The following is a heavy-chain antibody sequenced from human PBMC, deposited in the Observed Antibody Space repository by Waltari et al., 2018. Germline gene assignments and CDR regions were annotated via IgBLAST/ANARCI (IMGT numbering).Heavy chain of an antibody. D-gene: IGHD6-6*01. CDR1: GGSISSHY. CDR3: ARGIAAEYYFDY. V-gene: IGHV4-59*11. CDR2: IYYSGST. Sequence: QVQLQESGPGLVKPSETLSLTCTVSGGSISSHYWSWIRQPPGKGLEWIGYIYYSGSTNYNPSLKSRVTISVDTSKNQFSLKLSSVTAADTAVYYCARGIAAEYYFDYWGQGTLVTVSS. J-gene: IGHJ4*02.